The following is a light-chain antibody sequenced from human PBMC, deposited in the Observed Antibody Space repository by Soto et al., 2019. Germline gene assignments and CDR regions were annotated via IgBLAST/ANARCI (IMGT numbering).Light chain of an antibody. CDR3: QQSYSTPRT. J-gene: IGKJ1*01. Sequence: DIQMTQSPSSLSASVGDRVTITCRASQSISSYLNWYQQKPGKAPKLLIYAASSLQSGVPSRFSGSGSVTDFPLTISSLQPEDFATYYCQQSYSTPRTFGQGTKVEIK. CDR1: QSISSY. CDR2: AAS. V-gene: IGKV1-39*01.